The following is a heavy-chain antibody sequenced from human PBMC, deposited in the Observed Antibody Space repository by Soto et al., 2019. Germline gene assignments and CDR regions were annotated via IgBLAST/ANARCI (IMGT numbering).Heavy chain of an antibody. D-gene: IGHD3-10*01. CDR1: GFTFSTYG. CDR2: ISSDGVST. Sequence: EVPLVESGGGLVQPGGSLRLSCAASGFTFSTYGIYWVRQAPGKGLEYVSAISSDGVSTYYANSVKGRFTISRDNSKNTLYLQMGSLRAEDMAVYYCARDDLYASGSYYLGNWGQGTLVTVSS. V-gene: IGHV3-64*01. J-gene: IGHJ4*02. CDR3: ARDDLYASGSYYLGN.